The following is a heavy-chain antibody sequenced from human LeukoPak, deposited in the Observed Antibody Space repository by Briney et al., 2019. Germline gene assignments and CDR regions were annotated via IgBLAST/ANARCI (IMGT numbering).Heavy chain of an antibody. CDR3: AKGQNSVSYHGELDF. CDR1: GFTFDDYA. V-gene: IGHV3-9*01. D-gene: IGHD1-26*01. Sequence: PGRSLRLSCAASGFTFDDYAMHWVRQAPGKGLEWVSGISWNSGSIGYADSVKGRFTISRDNAKNSLYLQMNSLRDEDTALYYCAKGQNSVSYHGELDFWGQGTLVTVSS. J-gene: IGHJ4*02. CDR2: ISWNSGSI.